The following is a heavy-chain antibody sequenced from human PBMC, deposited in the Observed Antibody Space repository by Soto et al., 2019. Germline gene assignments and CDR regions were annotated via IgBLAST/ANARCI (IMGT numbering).Heavy chain of an antibody. J-gene: IGHJ4*02. CDR3: ARGYCSGGSCYSVFDY. D-gene: IGHD2-15*01. V-gene: IGHV4-34*01. Sequence: QVQLQQWGAGLLKPSETLSLTCAVYGGSFSGYYWSWIRQPPGKGLEWIGEINHSGRTNYNPSLKSRVTISVDTSKNQFSLKLSSVTAADTAVYYCARGYCSGGSCYSVFDYWGQGTLVTVSS. CDR1: GGSFSGYY. CDR2: INHSGRT.